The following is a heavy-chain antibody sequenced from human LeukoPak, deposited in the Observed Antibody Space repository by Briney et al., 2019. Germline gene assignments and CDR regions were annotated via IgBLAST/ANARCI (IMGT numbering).Heavy chain of an antibody. V-gene: IGHV4-30-2*01. CDR1: GGSVSSYS. D-gene: IGHD3-22*01. Sequence: SETLSLTCTVSGGSVSSYSWSWIRQPPGKGLEWIGYIYHSGSTYYNPSLKSRVTISVDRSKNQFSLKLSSVTAADTAVYYCARDRYYYDSSGFPLHDAFDIWGQGTMVTVSS. CDR3: ARDRYYYDSSGFPLHDAFDI. CDR2: IYHSGST. J-gene: IGHJ3*02.